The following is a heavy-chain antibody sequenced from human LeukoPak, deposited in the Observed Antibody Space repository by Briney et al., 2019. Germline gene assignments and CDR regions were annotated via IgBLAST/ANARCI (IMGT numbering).Heavy chain of an antibody. D-gene: IGHD4-23*01. CDR1: GFTFNSYA. J-gene: IGHJ4*02. CDR3: VRGNDYGGPHY. CDR2: IDRDGSRI. V-gene: IGHV3-74*01. Sequence: PGGSLRLSCAASGFTFNSYAMSWVRQAPGKGLVWVSRIDRDGSRINYADSVKGRFTISRDNGKNTLFLQMNSLRAEDAAVYYCVRGNDYGGPHYWGQGTLVTVSS.